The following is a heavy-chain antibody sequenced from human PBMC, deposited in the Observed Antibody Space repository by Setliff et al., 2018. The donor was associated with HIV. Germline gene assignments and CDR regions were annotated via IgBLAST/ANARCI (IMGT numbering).Heavy chain of an antibody. V-gene: IGHV4-59*01. J-gene: IGHJ4*02. CDR1: GGSISGYY. Sequence: PSETLSLTCTVSGGSISGYYWSWIRQPPGKGLEWIGYIYYSGSTNYNPSLKSRVTISVDTSKNHFSLKLSSVTAADTAVYYCASGEYSYGYRFDYWGQGTLFTVSS. CDR3: ASGEYSYGYRFDY. CDR2: IYYSGST. D-gene: IGHD5-18*01.